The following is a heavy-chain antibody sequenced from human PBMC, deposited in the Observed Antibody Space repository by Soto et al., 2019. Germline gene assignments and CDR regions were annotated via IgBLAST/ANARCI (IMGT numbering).Heavy chain of an antibody. Sequence: GASVKVSCKASGYTFTGYYMHWVRQAPGQGLEWMGWINPNSGGTNYAQKFQGWVTMTRDTSISTAYMELSRLRSDDTAVYYCARDSCSGGSCYGLHAFDIWGQGTMVTVSS. CDR2: INPNSGGT. D-gene: IGHD2-15*01. J-gene: IGHJ3*02. CDR3: ARDSCSGGSCYGLHAFDI. CDR1: GYTFTGYY. V-gene: IGHV1-2*04.